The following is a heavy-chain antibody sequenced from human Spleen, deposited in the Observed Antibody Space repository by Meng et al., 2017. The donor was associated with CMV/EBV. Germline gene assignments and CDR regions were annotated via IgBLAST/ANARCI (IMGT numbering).Heavy chain of an antibody. CDR2: IYYSGST. V-gene: IGHV4-31*02. CDR3: ARGFDSGYELDY. J-gene: IGHJ4*02. Sequence: VSGGSISSGGYYWSWIRQHPGKGLEWIGYIYYSGSTYYNPSLKSRVTISVDTSKNQFSLKLSSVTAADTAVYYCARGFDSGYELDYWGQGTLVTVSS. D-gene: IGHD5-12*01. CDR1: GGSISSGGYY.